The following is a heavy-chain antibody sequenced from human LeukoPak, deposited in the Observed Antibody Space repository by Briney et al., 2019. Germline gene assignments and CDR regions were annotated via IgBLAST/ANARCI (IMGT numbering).Heavy chain of an antibody. D-gene: IGHD3-22*01. CDR3: AKLRNRGTYDSSGYYFDY. CDR1: GFTFDDYA. Sequence: CRSLRLSCAASGFTFDDYAMHWVRQAPGKGLEWVSGISWNSGSKSYADSAKGRFTISRDNAKNSLYLQMNSLRTEDTALYYCAKLRNRGTYDSSGYYFDYWGQGTLVTVSS. CDR2: ISWNSGSK. V-gene: IGHV3-9*01. J-gene: IGHJ4*02.